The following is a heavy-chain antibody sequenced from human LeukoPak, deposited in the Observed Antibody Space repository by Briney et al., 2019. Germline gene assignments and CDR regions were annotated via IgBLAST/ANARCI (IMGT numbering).Heavy chain of an antibody. J-gene: IGHJ4*02. Sequence: GGSLRLSCAASGFTFSSYSMNWVRQAPGKGLEWVSYISSSSSTIYYADSVKGRFTISRDNAKNSLYLQMNSLRAEDTAVYYCASLDIVVVPAAIPRGYWGQGTLVTVSS. CDR2: ISSSSSTI. V-gene: IGHV3-48*01. D-gene: IGHD2-2*02. CDR3: ASLDIVVVPAAIPRGY. CDR1: GFTFSSYS.